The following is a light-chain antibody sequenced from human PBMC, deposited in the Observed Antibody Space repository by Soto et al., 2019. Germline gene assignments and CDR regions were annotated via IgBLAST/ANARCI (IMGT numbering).Light chain of an antibody. CDR1: SNDVESYDL. Sequence: QSALTQPASVSGSPGQSITISCTGTSNDVESYDLVSWYQNHPGKAPKLMIYEGSKRPSGLSNRFSASKSDNTASLTISGLQAEDEADYYCCSYAGTRPYVFGTGTKLTVL. V-gene: IGLV2-23*01. CDR3: CSYAGTRPYV. J-gene: IGLJ1*01. CDR2: EGS.